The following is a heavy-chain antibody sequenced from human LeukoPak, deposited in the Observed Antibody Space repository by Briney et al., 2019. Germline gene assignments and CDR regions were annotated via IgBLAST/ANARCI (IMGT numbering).Heavy chain of an antibody. J-gene: IGHJ3*02. CDR2: IYPSGST. Sequence: PSETLSLTCTVSGGSISTYFWGWIRQRPGKGLEWIGYIYPSGSTNYNPSLKSRVTISVDTSKNQFSLKLSSVTAADTAVYYCASGGTRWRDAFDIWGQGTVVTVSS. V-gene: IGHV4-4*09. D-gene: IGHD1-7*01. CDR3: ASGGTRWRDAFDI. CDR1: GGSISTYF.